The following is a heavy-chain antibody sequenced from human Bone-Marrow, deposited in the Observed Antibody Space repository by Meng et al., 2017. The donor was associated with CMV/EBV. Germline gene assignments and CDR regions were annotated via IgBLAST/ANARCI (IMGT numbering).Heavy chain of an antibody. CDR2: MNPNSGNT. J-gene: IGHJ6*02. CDR1: GYTFTSYD. D-gene: IGHD3-3*01. Sequence: ASVKVSCKASGYTFTSYDINWVRQATGQGLEWMGWMNPNSGNTGYAQKFQGRVTIIRNTSISTAYMELSSLRSEDTAVYYCARIWSGYGYYNYGMDVCGQGTTVTVSS. V-gene: IGHV1-8*03. CDR3: ARIWSGYGYYNYGMDV.